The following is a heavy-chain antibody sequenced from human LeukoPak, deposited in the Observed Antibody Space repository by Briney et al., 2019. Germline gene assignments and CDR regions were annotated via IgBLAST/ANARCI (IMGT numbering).Heavy chain of an antibody. D-gene: IGHD2-15*01. V-gene: IGHV1-46*01. CDR2: INPSGGST. Sequence: ASVKVSCKASGGTFFNYGVTWVRQAPGQGLEWMGIINPSGGSTSYAQKFQGRVTMTRDTSTSTVYMELSSLRSEDTAVYYCARDPFCSGGSCYGLHDAFDIWGQGTMVTVSS. CDR1: GGTFFNYG. CDR3: ARDPFCSGGSCYGLHDAFDI. J-gene: IGHJ3*02.